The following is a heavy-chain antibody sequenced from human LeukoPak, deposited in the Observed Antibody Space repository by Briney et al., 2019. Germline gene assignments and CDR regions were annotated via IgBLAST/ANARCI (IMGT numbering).Heavy chain of an antibody. CDR2: IYTSGST. V-gene: IGHV4-61*02. CDR1: GGSISSGSYY. Sequence: SETLSLTCTVSGGSISSGSYYWSWIRQPAGKGLEWIGRIYTSGSTNYNPSLKSRTTISVDTSKNQFSLKLSSVTAADTAVYYCARSPSGDFYYYYMDVWGKGTTVTVSS. CDR3: ARSPSGDFYYYYMDV. J-gene: IGHJ6*03. D-gene: IGHD4-17*01.